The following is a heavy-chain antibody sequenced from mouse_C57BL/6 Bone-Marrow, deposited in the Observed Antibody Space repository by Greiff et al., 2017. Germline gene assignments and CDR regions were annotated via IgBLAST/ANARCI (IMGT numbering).Heavy chain of an antibody. CDR3: ARHYGSSFYYAMDY. CDR1: GYTFTSYW. CDR2: IYPGSGST. V-gene: IGHV1-55*01. J-gene: IGHJ4*01. D-gene: IGHD1-1*01. Sequence: QVQLQQPGAELVKPGASVKMSCKASGYTFTSYWITWVKQRPGQGLEWIGDIYPGSGSTNYNEKFKRKATLTVDTSSSTAYMQLSSLTSEDSAVYYCARHYGSSFYYAMDYWGQGTSVTVSS.